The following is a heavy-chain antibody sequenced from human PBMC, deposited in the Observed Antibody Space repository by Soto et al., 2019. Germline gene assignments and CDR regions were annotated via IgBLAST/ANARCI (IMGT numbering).Heavy chain of an antibody. CDR1: GFSLSTSGVG. Sequence: QGTLKESGPTLVNPTQTLTLTCSFSGFSLSTSGVGVGWIRQSPGKAPEWLALIYWSGDEHYRPSLKSRLSIIKDTSKNHVVLIMSDMDPVDTATYYCARGLATLPVFAFDIWGLGTMVTVSS. V-gene: IGHV2-5*01. D-gene: IGHD6-6*01. CDR3: ARGLATLPVFAFDI. CDR2: IYWSGDE. J-gene: IGHJ3*02.